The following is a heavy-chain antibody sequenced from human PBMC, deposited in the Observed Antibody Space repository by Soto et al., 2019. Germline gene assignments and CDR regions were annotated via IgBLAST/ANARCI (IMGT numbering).Heavy chain of an antibody. D-gene: IGHD5-18*01. CDR3: AREGTLWLNFDY. Sequence: SETLSLTCTVSGGSISSGDYYWSWIRQPPGKGLEWIGYIYYSGSTYYNPSLKSRVTISVDTSKNQFSLKLSSVTAADTAVYYCAREGTLWLNFDYWGQGTLVTVSS. CDR2: IYYSGST. CDR1: GGSISSGDYY. J-gene: IGHJ4*02. V-gene: IGHV4-30-4*01.